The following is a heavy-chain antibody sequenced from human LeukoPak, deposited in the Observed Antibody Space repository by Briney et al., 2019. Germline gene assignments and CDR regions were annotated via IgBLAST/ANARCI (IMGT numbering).Heavy chain of an antibody. Sequence: GGSLRLSCAASGFTFSSYGMNWVRQAPGKGLEWVSYSSSTGNTIFYADSVKGRFTISRDNAKNSLYLQMNSLIDEDTAVYYCARDRDGYTFDIWGQGTMVTVSS. CDR2: SSSTGNTI. V-gene: IGHV3-48*02. D-gene: IGHD5-24*01. J-gene: IGHJ3*02. CDR3: ARDRDGYTFDI. CDR1: GFTFSSYG.